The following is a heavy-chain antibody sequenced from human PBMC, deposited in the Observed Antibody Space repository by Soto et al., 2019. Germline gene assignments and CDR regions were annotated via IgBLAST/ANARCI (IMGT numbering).Heavy chain of an antibody. J-gene: IGHJ4*02. V-gene: IGHV3-33*01. CDR1: GFTFSSYG. CDR2: IWYDGSNK. D-gene: IGHD2-2*01. CDR3: ARDVKYCSSTSCYGGFDY. Sequence: QVQLVESGGGVVQPGRSLRLSCAASGFTFSSYGMHWVRQAPGKGLEWVAVIWYDGSNKYYADSVKGRFTISRDNSKNTLYLQMNSLRAKDTAVYYCARDVKYCSSTSCYGGFDYWGQGTLVTVSS.